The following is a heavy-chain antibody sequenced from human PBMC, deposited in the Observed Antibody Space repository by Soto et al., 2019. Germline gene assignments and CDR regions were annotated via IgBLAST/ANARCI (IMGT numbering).Heavy chain of an antibody. CDR1: GGSFSGYY. D-gene: IGHD5-18*01. J-gene: IGHJ4*02. V-gene: IGHV4-34*01. CDR3: ARGIQLWLRAVDY. CDR2: INHSGST. Sequence: SETLSLTCAVYGGSFSGYYWSWIRQPPGKGLEWIGEINHSGSTNYNPSLKSRVTISVDTSKNQFSLKLSSVTAADTAVYYCARGIQLWLRAVDYWGQGTLVTVSS.